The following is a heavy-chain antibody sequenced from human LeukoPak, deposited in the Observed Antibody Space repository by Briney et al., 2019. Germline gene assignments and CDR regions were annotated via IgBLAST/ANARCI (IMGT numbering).Heavy chain of an antibody. V-gene: IGHV3-15*07. CDR2: IKSKTDGGTT. CDR1: GFTFSSYS. Sequence: GGSLRLSCAASGFTFSSYSMNWVRQAPGKGLEWVGRIKSKTDGGTTDYAAPVKGRFTISRDDSKNTLYLQMNSLKTEDTAVYYCTTCGRHYYYYGMDVWGQGTTVTVSS. CDR3: TTCGRHYYYYGMDV. D-gene: IGHD2-15*01. J-gene: IGHJ6*02.